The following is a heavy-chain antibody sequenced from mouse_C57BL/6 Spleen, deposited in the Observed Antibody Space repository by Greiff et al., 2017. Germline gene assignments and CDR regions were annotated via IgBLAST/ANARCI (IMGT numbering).Heavy chain of an antibody. J-gene: IGHJ2*01. V-gene: IGHV1-15*01. CDR2: IDPDTGGT. CDR3: TRRGGLNYFDY. Sequence: QVQLQQSGAELVRPGASVTLSCKASGYTFTDYEMHWVKQTPVHGLEWIGAIDPDTGGTAYNQKFKGKAILTADKSSSTAYMELRSLTSEDSAVYYCTRRGGLNYFDYWGQGTTLTVSS. CDR1: GYTFTDYE.